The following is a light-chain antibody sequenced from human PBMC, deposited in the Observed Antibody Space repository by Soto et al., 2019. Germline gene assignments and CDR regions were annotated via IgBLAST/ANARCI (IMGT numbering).Light chain of an antibody. CDR2: AAS. Sequence: DVQMTQSPSSLSALVADRFTLTCRASQSVSRYLNWYQHKPXKAPKLXXNAASNLRSGVPSRFSGSGSGTDLTLTIDGLQTEYFAVYYCQQSYITPPITFGQGTRLEIK. CDR3: QQSYITPPIT. V-gene: IGKV1-39*01. J-gene: IGKJ5*01. CDR1: QSVSRY.